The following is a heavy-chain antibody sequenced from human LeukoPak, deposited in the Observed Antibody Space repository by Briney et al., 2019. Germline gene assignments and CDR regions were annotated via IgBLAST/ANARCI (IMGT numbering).Heavy chain of an antibody. Sequence: SETLSLTCTVSGGSLSPYYWTWIRQPPGKGLEGIGYIYHTGTTRYNPSLNSRVTISVETSKNQFSLRLNSVTAADTAIYYCARLDSGDHGNIPHWGQGTLVTVSS. CDR1: GGSLSPYY. CDR2: IYHTGTT. D-gene: IGHD1-26*01. V-gene: IGHV4-59*08. J-gene: IGHJ1*01. CDR3: ARLDSGDHGNIPH.